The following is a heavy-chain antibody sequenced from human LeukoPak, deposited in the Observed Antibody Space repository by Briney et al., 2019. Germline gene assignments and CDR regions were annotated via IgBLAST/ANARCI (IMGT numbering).Heavy chain of an antibody. Sequence: MPSETLSLTCTVSGGSTTSSSYHWVWIRQPPGEGLEWIGSMFHGGSTYDNPSLKSRVTISGDASKNQLSLKLTSVIATDTAVYYCARVLSSGYWVDPWGQGTLVTVSP. J-gene: IGHJ5*02. V-gene: IGHV4-39*01. CDR3: ARVLSSGYWVDP. CDR2: MFHGGST. D-gene: IGHD3-22*01. CDR1: GGSTTSSSYH.